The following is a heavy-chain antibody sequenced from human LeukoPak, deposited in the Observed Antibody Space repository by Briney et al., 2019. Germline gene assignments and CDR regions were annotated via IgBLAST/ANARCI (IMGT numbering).Heavy chain of an antibody. Sequence: GGSLRLSCAASGFTFSSYSMDWVRQAPGKGLEWVSYIRSSGSTIYYADSVKGRFTITRDNAKNSLYLQMNSLRAEDTAVYYCARDFSYGDYRPDAFDIWGQGTEVTVSS. CDR3: ARDFSYGDYRPDAFDI. D-gene: IGHD4-17*01. J-gene: IGHJ3*02. V-gene: IGHV3-48*04. CDR1: GFTFSSYS. CDR2: IRSSGSTI.